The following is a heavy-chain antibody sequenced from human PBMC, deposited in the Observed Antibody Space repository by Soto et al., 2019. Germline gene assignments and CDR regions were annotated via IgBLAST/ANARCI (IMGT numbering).Heavy chain of an antibody. CDR1: GFTFSGSA. CDR3: TRQWEPKLDYYGMDV. CDR2: IRSKANSYAT. J-gene: IGHJ6*02. Sequence: GGSLRLSCAASGFTFSGSAMHWVRQASGKGLEWVGRIRSKANSYATAYAASVKGRFTISRDDSKNTAYLQMSSLKTEDTAVYYCTRQWEPKLDYYGMDVWGQGTTVTVS. D-gene: IGHD1-1*01. V-gene: IGHV3-73*01.